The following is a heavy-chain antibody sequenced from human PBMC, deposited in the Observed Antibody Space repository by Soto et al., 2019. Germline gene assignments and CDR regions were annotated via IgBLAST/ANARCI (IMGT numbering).Heavy chain of an antibody. CDR3: ARVGYCSGGSCYNFDY. CDR2: IIPILGIA. CDR1: GGTFSSYT. V-gene: IGHV1-69*02. J-gene: IGHJ4*02. D-gene: IGHD2-15*01. Sequence: QVQLVQSGAEVKKPGSSVKVSCKASGGTFSSYTISWVRQAPGQGLEWMGRIIPILGIANYAQKFQGRVTITADKSTSTAYMELSSLRSEDTAVYYCARVGYCSGGSCYNFDYWGQGTLVTVSS.